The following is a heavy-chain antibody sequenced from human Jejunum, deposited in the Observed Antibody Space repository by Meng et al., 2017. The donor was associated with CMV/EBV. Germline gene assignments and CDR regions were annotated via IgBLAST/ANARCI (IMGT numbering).Heavy chain of an antibody. CDR2: IYYSGST. J-gene: IGHJ6*02. Sequence: WRLIRQPPGKGLEWIGYIYYSGSTYYNPSLKSRVTISVDTSKNQFSLKLSSVTAADTAVYYCARDRPARIAARPREGYYYYGMDVWGQGTTVTVSS. CDR3: ARDRPARIAARPREGYYYYGMDV. D-gene: IGHD6-6*01. V-gene: IGHV4-30-4*08.